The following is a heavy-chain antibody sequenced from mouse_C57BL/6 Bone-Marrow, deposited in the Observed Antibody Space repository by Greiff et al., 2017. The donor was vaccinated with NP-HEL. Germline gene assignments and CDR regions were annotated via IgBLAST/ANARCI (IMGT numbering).Heavy chain of an antibody. CDR3: ARHENYGSSYWFAY. Sequence: EVQVVESGGGLVQPGGSLKLSCAASGFTFSDYGMAWVRQAPRKGPEWVAFISNLAYSIYYADTVTGRFTISRENAKNTLYLEMSSLRSEDTAMYYCARHENYGSSYWFAYWGQGTLVTVSA. D-gene: IGHD1-1*01. CDR1: GFTFSDYG. J-gene: IGHJ3*01. V-gene: IGHV5-15*01. CDR2: ISNLAYSI.